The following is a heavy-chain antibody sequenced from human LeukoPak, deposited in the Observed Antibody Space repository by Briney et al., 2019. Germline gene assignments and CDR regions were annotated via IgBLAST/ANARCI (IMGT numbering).Heavy chain of an antibody. CDR2: IVPIFGTA. D-gene: IGHD2-2*01. Sequence: GSSVKVSCKASGGTFSSYAISWVRQAPGQGLEWMGGIVPIFGTANYAQKFQGRVTITTDESTSTAYMELSSLRSEDTAVYYCARVVVPAATYAFDIWGQGTMVTVSS. J-gene: IGHJ3*02. V-gene: IGHV1-69*05. CDR1: GGTFSSYA. CDR3: ARVVVPAATYAFDI.